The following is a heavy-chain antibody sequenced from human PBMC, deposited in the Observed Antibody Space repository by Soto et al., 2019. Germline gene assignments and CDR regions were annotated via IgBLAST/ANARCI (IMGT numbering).Heavy chain of an antibody. Sequence: QVRVVQSGAEVKKPGASVKVSCMTSGYTFTDYDINWVRQAPGQGLEWMGWVSPDHGNAGYARQFQGRITMTSDTSIDPVFMELTNLRPEDTAVYYCAVTTGYWGQGTKVTVSS. CDR1: GYTFTDYD. D-gene: IGHD4-17*01. V-gene: IGHV1-8*01. CDR3: AVTTGY. J-gene: IGHJ4*02. CDR2: VSPDHGNA.